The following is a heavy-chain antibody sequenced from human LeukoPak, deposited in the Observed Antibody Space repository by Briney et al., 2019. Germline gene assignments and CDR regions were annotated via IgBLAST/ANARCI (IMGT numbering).Heavy chain of an antibody. D-gene: IGHD1-26*01. Sequence: GGSLRLSCAASGFTFSNYGMHWVRQAPGKGLEWVAFIRYDGSNKYYAGSVKGRFTISRDNSKNTLYLQMNSLRAEDTAVYYCARGKVGATLIDYWGQGTLVTVSS. CDR3: ARGKVGATLIDY. CDR2: IRYDGSNK. J-gene: IGHJ4*02. CDR1: GFTFSNYG. V-gene: IGHV3-30*02.